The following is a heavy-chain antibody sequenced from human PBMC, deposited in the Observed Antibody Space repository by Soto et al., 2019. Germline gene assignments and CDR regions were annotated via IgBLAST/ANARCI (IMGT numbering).Heavy chain of an antibody. V-gene: IGHV2-70*01. CDR1: GFSLSTSGMC. Sequence: GSGPTLVNPTQTLTLTCTFSGFSLSTSGMCVSWIRQPPGKALEWLALIDWDDDKYYSTSLKTRLTISKDTSKNQVVLTMTNMDPVDTATYYCARIQGRDGYNWDYFDYWGQGTLVTVSS. J-gene: IGHJ4*02. D-gene: IGHD1-20*01. CDR2: IDWDDDK. CDR3: ARIQGRDGYNWDYFDY.